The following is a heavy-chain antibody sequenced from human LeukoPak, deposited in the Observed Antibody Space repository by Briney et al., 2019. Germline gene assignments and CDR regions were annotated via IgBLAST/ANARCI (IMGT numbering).Heavy chain of an antibody. CDR1: GYTFTGYY. D-gene: IGHD3-22*01. J-gene: IGHJ4*02. V-gene: IGHV1-2*02. CDR2: INPNSGGT. Sequence: ASVKVSCKASGYTFTGYYMHWVRQAPGQGLEWMGWINPNSGGTNYGQKFQGRVTMTRDTSISTAYMELSRLRSDDTAVYYCATYYYDSSGYRDYFDYWGQGTLVTVSS. CDR3: ATYYYDSSGYRDYFDY.